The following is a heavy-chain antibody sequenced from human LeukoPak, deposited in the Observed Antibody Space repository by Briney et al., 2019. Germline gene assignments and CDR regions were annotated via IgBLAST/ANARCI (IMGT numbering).Heavy chain of an antibody. CDR1: GFTFSDYA. J-gene: IGHJ1*01. V-gene: IGHV3-23*01. D-gene: IGHD3-3*01. CDR2: IRGSGSYT. Sequence: GGSLRLSCRASGFTFSDYAMTWVRQAPGKGLQWVSTIRGSGSYTHYEDSVKGRFTTSRDNSKNTVYLQMDSLRAEDTAVYYCAKWDFWSGYYPAGGQGTLVTVSS. CDR3: AKWDFWSGYYPA.